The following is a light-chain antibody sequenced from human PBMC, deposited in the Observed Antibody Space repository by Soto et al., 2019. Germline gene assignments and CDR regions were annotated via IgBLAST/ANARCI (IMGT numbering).Light chain of an antibody. CDR3: QQYGRT. V-gene: IGKV3-20*01. CDR1: QSVSSSY. J-gene: IGKJ1*01. Sequence: EIVLTQSPGTLSLSPVERATLSCRASQSVSSSYLAWYQQKPGQAPRLLIYGASSRATGIPDRFSGSGSGTDFTLTISRLEPEDFAVYYCQQYGRTFGQGTKVDNK. CDR2: GAS.